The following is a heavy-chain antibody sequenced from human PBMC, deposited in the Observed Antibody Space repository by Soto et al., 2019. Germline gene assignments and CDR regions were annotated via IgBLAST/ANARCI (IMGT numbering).Heavy chain of an antibody. D-gene: IGHD3-22*01. J-gene: IGHJ4*02. Sequence: QVQLVQSGAEVKKPGSSVKVSCKASGGTFSSYAISWVRQAPGQGLEWMGGIIPIFGTANYAQKFQGRVTITADESTSTAYMALGSLGSEDTAVYYCARSLREYYYDSSGYYYYFDYWGQGTLVTVSS. CDR3: ARSLREYYYDSSGYYYYFDY. CDR2: IIPIFGTA. CDR1: GGTFSSYA. V-gene: IGHV1-69*12.